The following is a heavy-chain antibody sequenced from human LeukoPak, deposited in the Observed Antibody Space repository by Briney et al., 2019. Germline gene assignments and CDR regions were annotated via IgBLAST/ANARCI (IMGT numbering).Heavy chain of an antibody. J-gene: IGHJ6*02. CDR3: AGDIVVVPAAPLGMDV. Sequence: ASVKVSCKASGYTFTGYYMHWVRQAPGQGLEWMGWINPNSGGTNYAQKFQGRVTMTRDTSISTAYMELSRLRSDDTAVYYCAGDIVVVPAAPLGMDVWGQGTTVTVSS. D-gene: IGHD2-2*01. CDR1: GYTFTGYY. CDR2: INPNSGGT. V-gene: IGHV1-2*02.